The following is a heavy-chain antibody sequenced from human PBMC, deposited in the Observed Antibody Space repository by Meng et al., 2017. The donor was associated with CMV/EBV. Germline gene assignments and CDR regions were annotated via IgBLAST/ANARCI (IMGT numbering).Heavy chain of an antibody. CDR3: AKVGGAAAGPLAYYGMDV. CDR1: GFTFSSYA. J-gene: IGHJ6*02. D-gene: IGHD6-13*01. Sequence: GGSLRLSCAASGFTFSSYAMSWVRQAPGKGLEWVSAISGSGGSTYYADSVKGRFTISRDNSKNTLYLQMHSLRAEDTAVYYCAKVGGAAAGPLAYYGMDVWGQGTTVTVSS. CDR2: ISGSGGST. V-gene: IGHV3-23*01.